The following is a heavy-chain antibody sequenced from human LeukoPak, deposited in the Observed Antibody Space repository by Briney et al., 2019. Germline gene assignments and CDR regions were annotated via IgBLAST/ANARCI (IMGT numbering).Heavy chain of an antibody. J-gene: IGHJ4*02. Sequence: GGSLRLSCAASGFTFSSYAMHWVRQAPGKGLEWVAVISYDGSNKYYADSVKGRFTISRDNSKNTLYLQMNSLRAEDTAVYYCARDRSVGATGLGYWGQGTLVTVSS. CDR1: GFTFSSYA. D-gene: IGHD1-26*01. CDR3: ARDRSVGATGLGY. V-gene: IGHV3-30-3*01. CDR2: ISYDGSNK.